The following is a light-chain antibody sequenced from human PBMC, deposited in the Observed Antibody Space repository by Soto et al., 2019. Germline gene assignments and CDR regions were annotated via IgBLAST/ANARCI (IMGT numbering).Light chain of an antibody. CDR3: QQYNTYSSLT. CDR2: DAS. J-gene: IGKJ4*01. CDR1: QSIGSW. Sequence: DIQMTRSPSTLSASVGDRVTITCRASQSIGSWLAWYQQKLGRAPRLLIYDASSLESGVPSRFSGSGYGTEFTLTISSLQPDDFATYYCQQYNTYSSLTFGGGTKVDIK. V-gene: IGKV1-5*01.